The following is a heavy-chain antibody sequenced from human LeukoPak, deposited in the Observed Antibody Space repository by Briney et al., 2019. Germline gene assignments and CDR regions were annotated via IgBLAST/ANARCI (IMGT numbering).Heavy chain of an antibody. CDR3: ARLIERKRWLQTSYYFDY. CDR2: IYPGDSDT. Sequence: TGESLKISCKGSGYSFTSYWIGWVRQMPGKGLEWMGIIYPGDSDTRYSPSFQGQVTISADKSISTAYLQWSSPKASDTAMYYCARLIERKRWLQTSYYFDYWGQGTLVTVSS. D-gene: IGHD5-24*01. CDR1: GYSFTSYW. J-gene: IGHJ4*02. V-gene: IGHV5-51*01.